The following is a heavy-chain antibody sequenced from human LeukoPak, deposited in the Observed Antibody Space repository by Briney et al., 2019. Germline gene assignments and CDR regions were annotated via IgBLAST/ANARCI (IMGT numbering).Heavy chain of an antibody. CDR3: ARARGGYDLDY. J-gene: IGHJ4*02. CDR1: GYTFSAYF. CDR2: INPKSGAT. Sequence: ASVKVSCKASGYTFSAYFIHWVRQAPGQGLESLGWINPKSGATDYAQKFQGRVTMTTDTSITTAYMELRSLRSDDTAVYYCARARGGYDLDYWGQGTLVTVSS. V-gene: IGHV1-2*02. D-gene: IGHD5-12*01.